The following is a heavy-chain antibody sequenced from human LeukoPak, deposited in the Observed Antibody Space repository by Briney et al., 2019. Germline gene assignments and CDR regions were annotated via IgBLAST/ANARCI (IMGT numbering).Heavy chain of an antibody. Sequence: PGGSLRLSCAASGFTFSSYAMHWVRQAPGKGLEWVAVIWYDGSNKYYADSVKGRFTISRDNSKNTLDLQMNSLRAEDTAVYYCARFGGSGSFYFDFWGQGTLVTVSS. V-gene: IGHV3-33*08. CDR2: IWYDGSNK. D-gene: IGHD3-10*01. CDR1: GFTFSSYA. CDR3: ARFGGSGSFYFDF. J-gene: IGHJ4*02.